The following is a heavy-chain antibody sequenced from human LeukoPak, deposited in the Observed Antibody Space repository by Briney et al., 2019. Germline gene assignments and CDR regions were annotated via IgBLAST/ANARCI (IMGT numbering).Heavy chain of an antibody. CDR1: GFTFSDYY. V-gene: IGHV3-11*01. J-gene: IGHJ3*02. Sequence: TGGSLRLSCAASGFTFSDYYMSWIRQAPGKGLEWVSYISSSGSTIYYADSVKGRFTISRDNAKNSLYLQMNSLRAEDTAVYYCARDQYSSSWDGGWDDAFDIWGQGTMVTVSS. CDR3: ARDQYSSSWDGGWDDAFDI. CDR2: ISSSGSTI. D-gene: IGHD6-13*01.